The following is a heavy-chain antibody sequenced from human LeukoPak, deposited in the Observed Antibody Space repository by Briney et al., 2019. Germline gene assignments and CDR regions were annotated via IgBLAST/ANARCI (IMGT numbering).Heavy chain of an antibody. CDR1: GFTFSSYW. J-gene: IGHJ4*02. Sequence: PGGSLRLSCAASGFTFSSYWMSWVRQAPGKGLEWVANIKQDGSEKYYVDSVKGRFTISRDNAKNSLYLQMNSLRAEDTAVYYCARVSYEDYDSSGYFDYWGQGTLVTVSS. V-gene: IGHV3-7*01. D-gene: IGHD3-22*01. CDR3: ARVSYEDYDSSGYFDY. CDR2: IKQDGSEK.